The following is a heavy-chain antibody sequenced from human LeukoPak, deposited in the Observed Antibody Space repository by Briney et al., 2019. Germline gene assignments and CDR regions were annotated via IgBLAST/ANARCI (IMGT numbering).Heavy chain of an antibody. J-gene: IGHJ3*02. Sequence: GGSLRLSCAASGLTFSSYAMSWVRQAPGKGLEWVSAISGSGGSTYYADSVKGRFTISRDNSKNTLYLQINSLRAEDTAVYYCAKVRLLWFGELLSRGLDAFDTWGQGTIVTVSS. V-gene: IGHV3-23*01. CDR1: GLTFSSYA. D-gene: IGHD3-10*01. CDR2: ISGSGGST. CDR3: AKVRLLWFGELLSRGLDAFDT.